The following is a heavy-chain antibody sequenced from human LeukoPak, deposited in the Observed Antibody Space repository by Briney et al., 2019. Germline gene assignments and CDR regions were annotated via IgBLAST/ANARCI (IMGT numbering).Heavy chain of an antibody. CDR2: IYPGDSDI. V-gene: IGHV5-51*01. CDR1: GYSFTSYW. Sequence: GESLKISCKGSGYSFTSYWIGWVRQMPGKGLEWMGIIYPGDSDIRYSPSFQGQVTISADKSISTAYLQWSSLKASDTAMYYCARGRYGSGYYYYYYMDVWGKGTTVTVSS. CDR3: ARGRYGSGYYYYYYMDV. D-gene: IGHD3-10*01. J-gene: IGHJ6*03.